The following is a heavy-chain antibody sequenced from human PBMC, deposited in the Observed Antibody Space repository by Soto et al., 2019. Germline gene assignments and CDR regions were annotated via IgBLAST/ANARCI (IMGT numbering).Heavy chain of an antibody. J-gene: IGHJ4*02. CDR1: GYTFTGYY. CDR2: INPNSGGT. V-gene: IGHV1-2*04. Sequence: ASVKVSCKASGYTFTGYYMHWVRQAPGQGLEWMGWINPNSGGTNYAQKFQGWVTMTRDTSISTAYMELSRLRSDDTAVYYCARSLGAYYYDSSGYYYFDYWGQGTLVTVSS. CDR3: ARSLGAYYYDSSGYYYFDY. D-gene: IGHD3-22*01.